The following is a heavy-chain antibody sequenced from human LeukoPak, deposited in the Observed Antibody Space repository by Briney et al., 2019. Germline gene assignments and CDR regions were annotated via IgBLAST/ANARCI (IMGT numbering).Heavy chain of an antibody. D-gene: IGHD3-10*01. CDR3: ARSCGSGTPYYYYGMDV. V-gene: IGHV1-8*01. CDR1: GYTFTSYD. J-gene: IGHJ6*02. Sequence: ASVKVSCKASGYTFTSYDINWVRQATGQGLEWMGWMNPNSGNTGYAQKFQGRVTMTRNTSISTAYMELSSLRSEDTAVYYCARSCGSGTPYYYYGMDVWGQGTTVTVSS. CDR2: MNPNSGNT.